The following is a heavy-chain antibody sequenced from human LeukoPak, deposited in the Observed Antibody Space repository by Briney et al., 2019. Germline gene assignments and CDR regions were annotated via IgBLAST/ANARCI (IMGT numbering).Heavy chain of an antibody. CDR3: ARDRQGYSGYVYYFDY. V-gene: IGHV4-4*07. CDR1: GGSISSYY. D-gene: IGHD5-12*01. CDR2: IYTSVST. J-gene: IGHJ4*02. Sequence: PSETLSLTCTVSGGSISSYYWSWIRQPAGKGLEWIGRIYTSVSTNYNPSLKSRATISVDKSKKQFSLKLSSVTAADTAVYYCARDRQGYSGYVYYFDYWGQGTLVTVSS.